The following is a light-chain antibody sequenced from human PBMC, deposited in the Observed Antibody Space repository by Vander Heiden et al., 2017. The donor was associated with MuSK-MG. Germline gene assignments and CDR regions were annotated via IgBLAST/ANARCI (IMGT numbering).Light chain of an antibody. CDR3: RQSLQTPHT. J-gene: IGKJ2*01. Sequence: DFVLTHSPLSLPVTPGEPASISCRSSQSLLHSDGKYYLDWFLQKAGQSPQLLIYVGSTRASGVPDRFSGSGSGTDFTLKISRVEAEDAGVYYCRQSLQTPHTFGPGTKLEIK. V-gene: IGKV2-28*01. CDR1: QSLLHSDGKYY. CDR2: VGS.